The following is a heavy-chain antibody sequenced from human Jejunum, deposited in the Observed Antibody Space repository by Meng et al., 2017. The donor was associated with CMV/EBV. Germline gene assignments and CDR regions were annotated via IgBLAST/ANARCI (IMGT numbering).Heavy chain of an antibody. Sequence: SGLSVRANYMTWVRQAPGKGLEWVSVFYTGGQTYYADAVKGRFTISRDTSKNTVDLQMNSLRAEDTAVYYCSSFDYAGHPDSFDIWGQGTLVTVS. CDR3: SSFDYAGHPDSFDI. CDR1: GLSVRANY. J-gene: IGHJ3*02. V-gene: IGHV3-53*01. CDR2: FYTGGQT. D-gene: IGHD3-9*01.